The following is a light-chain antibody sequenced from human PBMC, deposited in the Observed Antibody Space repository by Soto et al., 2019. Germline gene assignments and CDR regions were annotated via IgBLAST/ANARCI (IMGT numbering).Light chain of an antibody. CDR1: QSVRSS. J-gene: IGKJ1*01. Sequence: EIVMTQSPATLSVSPGERATLSCRASQSVRSSIAWYQHKPGQAPRLLIYGASTRATGIPARISGSGSGTEFTLTISRLQSEDFAVYYCQQYGSSTWTFGQGTKVDIK. CDR2: GAS. CDR3: QQYGSSTWT. V-gene: IGKV3-15*01.